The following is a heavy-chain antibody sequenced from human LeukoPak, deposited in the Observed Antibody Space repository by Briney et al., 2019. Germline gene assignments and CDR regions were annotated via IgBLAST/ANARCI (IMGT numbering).Heavy chain of an antibody. V-gene: IGHV3-53*01. CDR3: ATGGRSGMAFDF. CDR2: IYGGGNT. D-gene: IGHD5-24*01. J-gene: IGHJ4*02. CDR1: GLIASSNY. Sequence: GGSLRLSCSFSGLIASSNYMAWVRQAPGKGLQWISFIYGGGNTLYADSVMGRFSISRDNSKTTLYLQMDSLRAEDTAVYYCATGGRSGMAFDFWGQGTLVTVSS.